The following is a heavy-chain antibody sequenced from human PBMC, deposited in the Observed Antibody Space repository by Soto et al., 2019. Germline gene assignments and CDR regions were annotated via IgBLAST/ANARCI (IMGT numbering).Heavy chain of an antibody. J-gene: IGHJ6*02. CDR1: GDSVSSNSAA. CDR3: ARAAYCSSTSCYSVGRWSNSIRVYGMDV. D-gene: IGHD2-2*01. CDR2: TYYRSKWYN. Sequence: SQTLSLTCAISGDSVSSNSAAWNWIRQSPSRGLEWLGRTYYRSKWYNDYAVSVKSRITINPDTSKNQFSLQLNSVTPEDTAVYYCARAAYCSSTSCYSVGRWSNSIRVYGMDVWGQGTTVTVSS. V-gene: IGHV6-1*01.